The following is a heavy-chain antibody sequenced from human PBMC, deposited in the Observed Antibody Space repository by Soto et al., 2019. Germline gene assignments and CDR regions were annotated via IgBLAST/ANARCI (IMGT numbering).Heavy chain of an antibody. CDR1: GYTFTSYG. Sequence: VASVKVSCKASGYTFTSYGISWVRQAPGQGLEWMGWISAYNGNTNYAQKLQGRVTMTTDTSTSTAYMELRSLRSDDTAVYYCARDGYSSSGTNWFDPWGQGTLVTVSS. J-gene: IGHJ5*02. D-gene: IGHD6-13*01. V-gene: IGHV1-18*01. CDR2: ISAYNGNT. CDR3: ARDGYSSSGTNWFDP.